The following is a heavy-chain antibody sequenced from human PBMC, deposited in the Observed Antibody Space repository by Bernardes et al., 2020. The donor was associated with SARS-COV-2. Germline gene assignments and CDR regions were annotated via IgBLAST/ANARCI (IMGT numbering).Heavy chain of an antibody. V-gene: IGHV3-23*01. J-gene: IGHJ4*02. CDR1: GFTFSSYA. D-gene: IGHD6-13*01. CDR2: ISGSGGST. CDR3: AKDPASQQLTLEGFDY. Sequence: GGSLRLSCAASGFTFSSYAMSWVRQAPGKGLEWVSAISGSGGSTYYADSVKGRFTISRDNSKNTLYLQMNSLRAEDTAVYYCAKDPASQQLTLEGFDYWGQGTLVTVSS.